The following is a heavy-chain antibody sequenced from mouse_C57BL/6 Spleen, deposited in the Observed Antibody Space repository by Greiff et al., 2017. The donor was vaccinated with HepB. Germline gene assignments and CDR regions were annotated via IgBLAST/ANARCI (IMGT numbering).Heavy chain of an antibody. V-gene: IGHV3-6*01. CDR1: GYSITSGYY. J-gene: IGHJ2*01. CDR2: ISYDGSN. D-gene: IGHD1-1*01. Sequence: EVKLQESGPGLVKPSQSLSLTCSVTGYSITSGYYWNWIRQFPGNKLEWMGYISYDGSNNYNPSLKNRISITRDTSKNQFFLKLNSVTTEDTATYYCARKTFYYGSYYFDYWGQGTTLTVSS. CDR3: ARKTFYYGSYYFDY.